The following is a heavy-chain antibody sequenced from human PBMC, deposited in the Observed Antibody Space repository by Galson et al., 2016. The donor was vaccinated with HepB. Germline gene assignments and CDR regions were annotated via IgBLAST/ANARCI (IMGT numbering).Heavy chain of an antibody. Sequence: SETLSLTCTVSGGSISGYYWNWIRQPPGKRLEWIGFIFYSGSTNYNPSLNSRVTISVDTSKNQFSLRLYSVTAADTAVYYCARGFDFWGQGALVTVSS. V-gene: IGHV4-59*01. CDR2: IFYSGST. CDR1: GGSISGYY. CDR3: ARGFDF. J-gene: IGHJ4*02.